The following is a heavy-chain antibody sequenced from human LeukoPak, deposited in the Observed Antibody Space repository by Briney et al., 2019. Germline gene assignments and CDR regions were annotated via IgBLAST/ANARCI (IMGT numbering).Heavy chain of an antibody. V-gene: IGHV3-53*01. J-gene: IGHJ4*02. CDR1: GFTVSSNY. CDR2: IYSGGST. Sequence: GGSLRLSCAASGFTVSSNYMSWVRQAPGKGLEWVSVIYSGGSTYYADSVKGRFTISRDNSKNTLYLQMNSLRAEDTAVYYCARTSTDPGGIFFDYWGQGTLVTVSS. D-gene: IGHD2-8*02. CDR3: ARTSTDPGGIFFDY.